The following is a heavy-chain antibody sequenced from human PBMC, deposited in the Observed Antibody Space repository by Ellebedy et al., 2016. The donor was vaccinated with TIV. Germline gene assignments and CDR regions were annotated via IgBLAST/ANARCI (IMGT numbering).Heavy chain of an antibody. Sequence: GESLKISCAASGFTVSSNYMTWVRQAPGKGLEWVSVIYSGGSPYYADSVKGRFTISRDNSKNTLYLQMNSLRAEDTAVYYCARDPYGGNLLVYWGQGTLVTVSS. CDR1: GFTVSSNY. J-gene: IGHJ4*02. CDR3: ARDPYGGNLLVY. D-gene: IGHD4-23*01. CDR2: IYSGGSP. V-gene: IGHV3-53*01.